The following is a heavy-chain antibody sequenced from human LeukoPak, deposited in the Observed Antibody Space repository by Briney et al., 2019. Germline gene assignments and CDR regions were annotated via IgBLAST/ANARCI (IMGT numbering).Heavy chain of an antibody. CDR3: AKDRRYCSSTSCYEGYYYYGMDV. CDR2: ISYDGSNK. J-gene: IGHJ6*02. CDR1: GFTFSSYG. D-gene: IGHD2-2*01. Sequence: PGGSLRLSCAASGFTFSSYGMHWVRQAPGKGLEWVAVISYDGSNKYYADSVKGRFTISRDNSKNTLYLQMNSLRAEDTAVYYCAKDRRYCSSTSCYEGYYYYGMDVWGQGTTVTVSS. V-gene: IGHV3-30*18.